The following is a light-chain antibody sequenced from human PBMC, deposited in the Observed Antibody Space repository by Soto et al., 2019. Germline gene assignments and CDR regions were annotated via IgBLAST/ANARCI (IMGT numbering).Light chain of an antibody. CDR2: KAS. J-gene: IGKJ1*01. V-gene: IGKV1-5*03. CDR1: QAIRSW. CDR3: QHYNSYSEA. Sequence: DIQMTQSPSTLSGSVGDRVTITCRASQAIRSWVAWYQQKPEKAPKLLIYKASTVKSGVPSRFSCSGSGTEFTHTISSLQPDDFATYYCQHYNSYSEAFGQGTKVELK.